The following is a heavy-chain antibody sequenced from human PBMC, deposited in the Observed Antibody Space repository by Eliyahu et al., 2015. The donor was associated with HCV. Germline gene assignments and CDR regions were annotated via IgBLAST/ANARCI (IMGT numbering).Heavy chain of an antibody. CDR1: GDIFGNYF. J-gene: IGHJ4*02. Sequence: QVQLVQSGAEVKKSGASVKVSCKTAGDIFGNYFVHWVRQAPGQGLEWMAIINSSGGGTSYAREVRGRVTVTRDTSTSTDYMELSSLTSEDTAVYYCARESGSYSQFDWGQGTLVTVSS. CDR2: INSSGGGT. CDR3: ARESGSYSQFD. V-gene: IGHV1-46*01. D-gene: IGHD1-26*01.